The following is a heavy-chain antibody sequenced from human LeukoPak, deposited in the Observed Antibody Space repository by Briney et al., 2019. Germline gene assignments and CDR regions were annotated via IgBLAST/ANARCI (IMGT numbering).Heavy chain of an antibody. D-gene: IGHD2-8*01. CDR1: GFTFSTYT. Sequence: PGGSLRLSCAASGFTFSTYTMSWVRQAPGKGLEWVSDSVKGRFTISRDNFKNTLYLQMNSLRAEDTAVYYCAKRGCDTNGCPYYFDYWGQGTLVTVSS. V-gene: IGHV3-23*01. J-gene: IGHJ4*02. CDR3: AKRGCDTNGCPYYFDY.